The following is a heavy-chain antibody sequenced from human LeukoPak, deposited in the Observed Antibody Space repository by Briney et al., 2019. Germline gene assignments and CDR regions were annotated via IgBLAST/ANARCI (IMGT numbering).Heavy chain of an antibody. Sequence: SETLSLTCTVSGGSISSYYWSWIRQPPGKGLEWIGYIYYSGSTNYNPSLKSRVTISVDTSKNQFSLKLSSVTAADTAVYYCASLAYYYDSSGTFDYWGQGTLVTVSS. J-gene: IGHJ4*02. D-gene: IGHD3-22*01. CDR2: IYYSGST. V-gene: IGHV4-59*08. CDR3: ASLAYYYDSSGTFDY. CDR1: GGSISSYY.